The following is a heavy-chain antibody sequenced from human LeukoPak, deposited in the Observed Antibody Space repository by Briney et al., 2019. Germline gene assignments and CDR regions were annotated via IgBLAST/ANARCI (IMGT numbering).Heavy chain of an antibody. V-gene: IGHV3-21*01. J-gene: IGHJ4*02. D-gene: IGHD1-26*01. Sequence: GGSLRLSCAASGFTFSSYNMNWVRQVPGKGLEWVSSISSSSSYIYYADSVKGRFTISRDNAKNSLYLQMNSLRAEDTAVFYCARVLSGSLDYWGQGTLVTVSS. CDR3: ARVLSGSLDY. CDR1: GFTFSSYN. CDR2: ISSSSSYI.